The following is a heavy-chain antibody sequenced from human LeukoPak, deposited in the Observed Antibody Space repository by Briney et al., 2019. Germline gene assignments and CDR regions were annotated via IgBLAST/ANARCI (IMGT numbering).Heavy chain of an antibody. D-gene: IGHD3-10*02. CDR1: GFTFSSYA. CDR3: AELGITMIGGV. CDR2: ISSSGSTI. J-gene: IGHJ6*04. Sequence: GGSLRLSCAASGFTFSSYAMNWVRQAPGKGLEWVSYISSSGSTIYYADSVKGRFTISRDNAKNSLYLQMNSLRAEDTAVYYCAELGITMIGGVWGKGTTVTIPS. V-gene: IGHV3-48*03.